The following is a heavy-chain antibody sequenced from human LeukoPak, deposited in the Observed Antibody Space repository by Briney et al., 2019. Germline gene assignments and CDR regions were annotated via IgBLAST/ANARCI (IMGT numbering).Heavy chain of an antibody. J-gene: IGHJ4*02. V-gene: IGHV1-3*01. D-gene: IGHD5-12*01. Sequence: ASVKVSCKASGYTFTSYAMHWVRQAPGQRLEWMGWINAGNGNTKYSQKFQGRVTITRDTSASTAYMELSSLRSEDTAVYYCARDYGDYSGYLYWGQGTLVTVSS. CDR2: INAGNGNT. CDR1: GYTFTSYA. CDR3: ARDYGDYSGYLY.